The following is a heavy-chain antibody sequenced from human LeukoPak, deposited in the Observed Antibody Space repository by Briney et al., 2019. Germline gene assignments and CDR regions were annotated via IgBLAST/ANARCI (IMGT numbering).Heavy chain of an antibody. CDR3: ARAYSSSSSAFDI. D-gene: IGHD6-6*01. J-gene: IGHJ3*02. Sequence: PSETLTLTCTVSGGSISSGGYYWSWIRQHPGKGLEWIGYIYYSGSTYYNPSLKSRVTISVDTSKNQFSLKLSSVTAADTAVYYCARAYSSSSSAFDIWGQGTMVTVSS. CDR1: GGSISSGGYY. V-gene: IGHV4-31*03. CDR2: IYYSGST.